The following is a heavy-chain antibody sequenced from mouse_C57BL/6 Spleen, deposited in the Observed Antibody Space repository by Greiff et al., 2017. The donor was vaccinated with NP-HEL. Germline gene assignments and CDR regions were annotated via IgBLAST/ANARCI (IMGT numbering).Heavy chain of an antibody. J-gene: IGHJ1*03. CDR1: GFTFSDYY. Sequence: VMLVESEGGLVQPGSSMKLSCTASGFTFSDYYMAWVRQVPEKGLEWVANINYDGSSTYYLDSLKSRFIISSDNAKNILYLQMSSLKSEDTATYYCARNGLRYWYFDVWGTGTTVTVSS. CDR3: ARNGLRYWYFDV. CDR2: INYDGSST. D-gene: IGHD1-1*01. V-gene: IGHV5-16*01.